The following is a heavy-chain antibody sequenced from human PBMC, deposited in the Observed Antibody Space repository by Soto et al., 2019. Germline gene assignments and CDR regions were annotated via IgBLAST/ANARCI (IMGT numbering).Heavy chain of an antibody. J-gene: IGHJ4*02. CDR2: INAGNGNT. Sequence: QVQLVQSGAEEKKPGASVKVSCKASGYTFSSYAMHWVRQAPGQRLEWMGWINAGNGNTKYSQEFQGRITITGDTCASTAYMELSSLRSEDTAVYYCARGGPPIDFWGQGTLVTVSS. CDR3: ARGGPPIDF. V-gene: IGHV1-3*05. CDR1: GYTFSSYA. D-gene: IGHD3-10*01.